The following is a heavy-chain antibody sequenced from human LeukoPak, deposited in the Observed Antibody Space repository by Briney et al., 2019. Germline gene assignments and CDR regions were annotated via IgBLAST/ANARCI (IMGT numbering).Heavy chain of an antibody. Sequence: TSETLSLTCAVYGGSFSGYYWSWIRQPPGKGLEWIGEINHSGSTNYNPSFKSRVTISVDTSKNQFSLKLSSVTAADTAVYYCARGPPSGYGDAFDIWGQGTMVTVSS. CDR1: GGSFSGYY. D-gene: IGHD3-22*01. CDR3: ARGPPSGYGDAFDI. V-gene: IGHV4-34*01. J-gene: IGHJ3*02. CDR2: INHSGST.